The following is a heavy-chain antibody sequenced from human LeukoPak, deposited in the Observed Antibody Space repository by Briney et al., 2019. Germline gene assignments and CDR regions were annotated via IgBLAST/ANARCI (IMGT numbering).Heavy chain of an antibody. CDR3: ARVIAVAGQTLTDP. V-gene: IGHV4-59*01. J-gene: IGHJ5*02. CDR2: FYYTGST. D-gene: IGHD6-19*01. Sequence: SETLSLTCTVSGGSITNYYWSWIRQTPGEGLEWIGYFYYTGSTNYNPSLNPSLKSRVTISVDTSKNQFSLRLSSVTAADTAVYYCARVIAVAGQTLTDPWGQGTLVTVSS. CDR1: GGSITNYY.